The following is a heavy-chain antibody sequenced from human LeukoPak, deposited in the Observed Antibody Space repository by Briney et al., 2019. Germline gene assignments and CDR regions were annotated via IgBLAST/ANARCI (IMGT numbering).Heavy chain of an antibody. Sequence: PGGSLRLSCAASGFTFSSYSMNWVRQAPGKGLEWVSSISSSSSYIYYADSVKGRFTISRDNAMNSLYLQMNSLRAEDTAVYYCARDSIAAAGNFDYWGQGTLVTVSS. CDR1: GFTFSSYS. CDR2: ISSSSSYI. J-gene: IGHJ4*02. D-gene: IGHD6-13*01. V-gene: IGHV3-21*01. CDR3: ARDSIAAAGNFDY.